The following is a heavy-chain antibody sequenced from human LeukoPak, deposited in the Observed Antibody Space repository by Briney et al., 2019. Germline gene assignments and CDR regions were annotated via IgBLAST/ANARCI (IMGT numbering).Heavy chain of an antibody. CDR2: INPSGGST. CDR1: GYTFTSYY. D-gene: IGHD6-13*01. J-gene: IGHJ4*02. Sequence: GASVKVSCKASGYTFTSYYMHWVRQAHGQGLEWMGIINPSGGSTSYAQKFQGRVTMTRDTSTSTVYMELSSLRSEDTAVYYCARARFSGDIAAAGSIDYWGQGTLVTVSS. V-gene: IGHV1-46*01. CDR3: ARARFSGDIAAAGSIDY.